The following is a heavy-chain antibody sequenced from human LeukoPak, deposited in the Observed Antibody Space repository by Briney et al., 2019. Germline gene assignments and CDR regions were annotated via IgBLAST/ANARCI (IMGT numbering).Heavy chain of an antibody. CDR3: ASGPLYCSSTSCYISYYYGMDV. Sequence: SETLSLTSTVSGGSISGYYWSWIRQPPGKGLEWIGEINHSGSTNYNPSLKSRVTISVDTSKNQFSLKLSSVTAADTAVYYCASGPLYCSSTSCYISYYYGMDVWGQGTTVTVSS. CDR2: INHSGST. CDR1: GGSISGYY. V-gene: IGHV4-34*01. D-gene: IGHD2-2*02. J-gene: IGHJ6*02.